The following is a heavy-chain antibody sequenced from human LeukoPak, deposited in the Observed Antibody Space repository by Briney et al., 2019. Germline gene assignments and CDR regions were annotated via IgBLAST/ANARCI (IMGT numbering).Heavy chain of an antibody. V-gene: IGHV1-2*06. J-gene: IGHJ3*02. D-gene: IGHD2-21*01. CDR3: ARAYDAFDI. Sequence: ASVKVSCKASGYTFTGYYMHWVRQAPGQGLEWMGRINPNSGGTNYAQKFQGRVTMTRDTSISTAYLQWSSLKASDTAMYYCARAYDAFDIWGQGTMVTVSS. CDR2: INPNSGGT. CDR1: GYTFTGYY.